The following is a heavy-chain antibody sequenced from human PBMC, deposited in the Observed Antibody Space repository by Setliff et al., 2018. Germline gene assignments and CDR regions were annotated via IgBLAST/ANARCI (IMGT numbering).Heavy chain of an antibody. CDR2: IYYGGST. CDR3: AGAQTSHYYNYYGMDV. J-gene: IGHJ6*02. CDR1: GGSISDYY. Sequence: PSETLSLTCTVSGGSISDYYWSWIRQAPGKGLEWIGYIYYGGSTNYNTALKSRVTISVDTTKNQFSLKLSSVTAADTAVYYCAGAQTSHYYNYYGMDVWGQGTTVTVSS. V-gene: IGHV4-59*01.